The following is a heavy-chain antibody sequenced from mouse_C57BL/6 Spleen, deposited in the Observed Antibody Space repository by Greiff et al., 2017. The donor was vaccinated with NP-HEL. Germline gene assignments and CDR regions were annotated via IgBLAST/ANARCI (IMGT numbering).Heavy chain of an antibody. CDR1: GYTFTSYW. J-gene: IGHJ4*01. CDR3: SIYDGYDYYAMDY. D-gene: IGHD2-3*01. V-gene: IGHV1-64*01. Sequence: QVQLQQPGAELVKPGASVKLSCKASGYTFTSYWMHWVKQRPGQGLEWIGMIHPNSGSTNYNEKFKSKATLTVDKSSSTAYMQLSSLTSEDSAVYYCSIYDGYDYYAMDYWGQGTSVTVSS. CDR2: IHPNSGST.